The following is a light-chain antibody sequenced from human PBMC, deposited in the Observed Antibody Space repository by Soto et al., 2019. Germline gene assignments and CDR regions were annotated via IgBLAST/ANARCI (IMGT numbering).Light chain of an antibody. CDR1: QSVSSY. V-gene: IGKV3-11*01. CDR3: QQRSNRPLT. CDR2: DAS. J-gene: IGKJ4*01. Sequence: EIVLTQSPATLSLSPGERATLSCRASQSVSSYLFWFHQQHRQAPSLLIYDASTSATAIPARFSGRWSGTDFTLTISMLDPEDFAVYYWQQRSNRPLTFGGGTKVEI.